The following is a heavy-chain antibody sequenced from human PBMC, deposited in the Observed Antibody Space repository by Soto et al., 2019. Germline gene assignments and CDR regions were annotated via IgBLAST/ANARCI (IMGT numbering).Heavy chain of an antibody. J-gene: IGHJ5*02. CDR2: INDSGST. D-gene: IGHD6-13*01. CDR3: ARGPRCIAAASVNP. CDR1: GGSFSGYY. Sequence: QVQLQQWGAGLLKPSETLSLTCAVYGGSFSGYYWSWIRQPPGKGLEWIGEINDSGSTNYNPSLRSRVTISLDTSKNQFSLKLGSVTAADTAVYYCARGPRCIAAASVNPWGQGTLVTVSS. V-gene: IGHV4-34*01.